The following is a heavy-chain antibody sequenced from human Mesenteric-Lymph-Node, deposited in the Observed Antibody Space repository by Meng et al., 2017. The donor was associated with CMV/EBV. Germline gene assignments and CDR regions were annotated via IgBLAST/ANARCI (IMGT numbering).Heavy chain of an antibody. J-gene: IGHJ4*02. CDR2: ISNDGNRK. Sequence: GESLKISCTASGFTFGDYAMSWVRQAPGKGLEWVAVISNDGNRKYYTDSVEGRFTISRDNSKNTLYLQMDSLRADDTATYYCARDFAWNFGYWGQGTLVTVSS. CDR3: ARDFAWNFGY. V-gene: IGHV3-30*04. CDR1: GFTFGDYA.